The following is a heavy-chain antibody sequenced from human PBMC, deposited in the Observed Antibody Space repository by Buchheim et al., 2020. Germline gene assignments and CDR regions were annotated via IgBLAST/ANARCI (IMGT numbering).Heavy chain of an antibody. CDR2: ISSSGSNI. CDR1: GFTFSSYS. D-gene: IGHD3-16*01. V-gene: IGHV3-21*01. J-gene: IGHJ6*02. CDR3: ARLYASLSHFMDV. Sequence: EVQLVESGGGLVKPGGSLRVSCAASGFTFSSYSMNWVRQAPGKGLEWVSSISSSGSNIYYADSVKGRFTVSRDNAKNSLYPQMNSLRAEDTAVYFCARLYASLSHFMDVWGQGTT.